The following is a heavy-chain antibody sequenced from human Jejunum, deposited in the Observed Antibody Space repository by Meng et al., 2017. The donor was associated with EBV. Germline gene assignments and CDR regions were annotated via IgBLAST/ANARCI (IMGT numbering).Heavy chain of an antibody. CDR2: IGSAANT. V-gene: IGHV3-13*01. J-gene: IGHJ4*02. CDR3: AKDRNYYIDY. Sequence: VQLVDPGEELVRPGGSLGSSSAASEFTFSVQDMNWVRHPTGRGLEWVSTIGSAANTYYPGSVKGRFTISRDNAKNTLYLQMNSLRAEDTAVYYCAKDRNYYIDYWGQGTLVTVSS. CDR1: EFTFSVQD.